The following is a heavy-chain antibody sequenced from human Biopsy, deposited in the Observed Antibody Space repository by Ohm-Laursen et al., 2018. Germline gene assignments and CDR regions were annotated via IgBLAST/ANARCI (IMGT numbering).Heavy chain of an antibody. CDR1: GFTFKNYN. V-gene: IGHV3-21*01. CDR2: ITDSGSHM. J-gene: IGHJ2*01. CDR3: ARGLSSGWYGYFDV. D-gene: IGHD6-19*01. Sequence: SLRLSCTASGFTFKNYNMNWVRQAPGKGLEWVSSITDSGSHMYYADSVKGRLTISRDNAKNSLYLQINTLTLEDTAFYYCARGLSSGWYGYFDVWGRGTLVTVSS.